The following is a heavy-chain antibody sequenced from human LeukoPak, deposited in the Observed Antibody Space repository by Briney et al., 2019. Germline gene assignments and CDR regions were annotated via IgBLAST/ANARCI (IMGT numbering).Heavy chain of an antibody. D-gene: IGHD2-8*01. CDR3: ASGVYLPLPNY. J-gene: IGHJ4*02. CDR1: GFTFSDEY. Sequence: GGALRLSCAASGFTFSDEYMSWIRQAPGKGLEWVSYVSNSGSYTNYADSVKGRFTISRDNAKSSLYLQMNSVRAEDTAVYFCASGVYLPLPNYWGQGTLVTVSS. CDR2: VSNSGSYT. V-gene: IGHV3-11*03.